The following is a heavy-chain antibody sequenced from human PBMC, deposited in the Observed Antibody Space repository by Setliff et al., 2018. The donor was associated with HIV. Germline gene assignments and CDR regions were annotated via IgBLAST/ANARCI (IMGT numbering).Heavy chain of an antibody. Sequence: SVKVSCKASGGSVRNYAINRVRQAPGQGLEWMGGSIPLMGTPNYAHKFQGRVTITADKYSSTVYMELSSLRSEDSALFYCARDRSGIAVAAPDAFDVWGQGTMVTVSS. V-gene: IGHV1-69*06. J-gene: IGHJ3*01. CDR2: SIPLMGTP. D-gene: IGHD6-19*01. CDR3: ARDRSGIAVAAPDAFDV. CDR1: GGSVRNYA.